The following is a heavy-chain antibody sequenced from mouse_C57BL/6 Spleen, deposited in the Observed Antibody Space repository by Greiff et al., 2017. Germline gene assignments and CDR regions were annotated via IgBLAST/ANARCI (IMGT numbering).Heavy chain of an antibody. CDR1: GYSITSGYY. Sequence: EVQLQQSGPGLVKPSQSLSLTCSVTGYSITSGYYWNWIRQFPGNKLEWMGYISYDGSNNYNPSLKNRISITRDTSKNQFFLKLNSVTTEDKATYYGARVGDYDERGYAMDYWGQGTSVTVSS. V-gene: IGHV3-6*01. J-gene: IGHJ4*01. CDR2: ISYDGSN. D-gene: IGHD2-4*01. CDR3: ARVGDYDERGYAMDY.